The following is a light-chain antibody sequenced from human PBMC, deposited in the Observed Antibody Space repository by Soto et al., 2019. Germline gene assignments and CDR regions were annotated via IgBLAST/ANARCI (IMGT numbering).Light chain of an antibody. Sequence: EIRMTQSPSSLPASVGDRVTIACQASQDIKNFLNWYQQRPGEAPKLLIFHTSNLEAGVPSRFSGSGSGTSFTLTITSLQPDDFATYYCQQYNTYSTFGQGTRLEIK. CDR3: QQYNTYST. CDR1: QDIKNF. CDR2: HTS. J-gene: IGKJ5*01. V-gene: IGKV1-33*01.